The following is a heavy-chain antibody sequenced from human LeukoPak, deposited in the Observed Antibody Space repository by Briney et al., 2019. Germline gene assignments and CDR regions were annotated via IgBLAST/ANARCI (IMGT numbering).Heavy chain of an antibody. CDR3: AKGPVSSSGWSNWFDP. Sequence: GGSLRLSCAASGFTFSSYAMSWVRQAPGKGLEWVSAISGSGGSTYYADSVKGRFTISRDNSKNTLYLQMNSLRAEDTAVYYCAKGPVSSSGWSNWFDPWGQGTLVTVSS. D-gene: IGHD6-19*01. V-gene: IGHV3-23*01. J-gene: IGHJ5*02. CDR2: ISGSGGST. CDR1: GFTFSSYA.